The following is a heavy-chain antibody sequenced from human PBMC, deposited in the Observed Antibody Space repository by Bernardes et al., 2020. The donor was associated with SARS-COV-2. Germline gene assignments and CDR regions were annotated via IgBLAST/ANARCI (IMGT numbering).Heavy chain of an antibody. D-gene: IGHD2-2*02. CDR3: ASVVVVPAAIGGWSDP. V-gene: IGHV4-4*02. J-gene: IGHJ5*02. CDR2: IYHSGST. Sequence: SETLSLTCAVSGGSISSSNWWSWVRQPPGKGLEWIGEIYHSGSTNYNSSLKSRVTISVDKSKNQFSLKLSSVTAADTAVYYCASVVVVPAAIGGWSDPWGQGTLVTVSS. CDR1: GGSISSSNW.